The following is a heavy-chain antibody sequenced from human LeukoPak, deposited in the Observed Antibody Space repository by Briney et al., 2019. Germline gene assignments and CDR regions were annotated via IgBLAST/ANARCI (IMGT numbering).Heavy chain of an antibody. CDR2: IRGNGET. CDR1: GLGFSSFA. J-gene: IGHJ4*02. V-gene: IGHV3-23*01. Sequence: GGSLRPSCAASGLGFSSFAMSWVRQGPARGLEWVSRIRGNGETFYAGSVKGRFPLSSDSSRNTVYFQLNNLRVEDTAIYYCAKASWVSSTDAVRWGQGTLVTVSS. CDR3: AKASWVSSTDAVR. D-gene: IGHD3-16*01.